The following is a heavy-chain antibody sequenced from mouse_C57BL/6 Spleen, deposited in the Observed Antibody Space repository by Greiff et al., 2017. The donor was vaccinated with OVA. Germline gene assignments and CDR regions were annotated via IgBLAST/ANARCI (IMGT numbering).Heavy chain of an antibody. J-gene: IGHJ1*03. V-gene: IGHV1-50*01. Sequence: QVQLKQPGAELVKPGASVKLSCKASGYTFTSYWMQWVKQRPGQGLEWIGEIDPSDSYTNYNQKFKGKATLTVDTSSSTAYMQLSSLTSEDSAVYYCASQNYARYFDVWGTGTTVTVSS. CDR1: GYTFTSYW. CDR3: ASQNYARYFDV. CDR2: IDPSDSYT. D-gene: IGHD1-1*02.